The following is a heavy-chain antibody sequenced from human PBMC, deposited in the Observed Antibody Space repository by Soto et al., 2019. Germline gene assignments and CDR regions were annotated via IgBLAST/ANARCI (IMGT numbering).Heavy chain of an antibody. V-gene: IGHV1-69*01. CDR3: ASDLASIAAVSGSYYGMDV. J-gene: IGHJ6*02. CDR1: GGTFSSYA. CDR2: IIPIFGTA. Sequence: QVQLVQSGAEVKKPGSSVKVSCKASGGTFSSYAISWVRQAPGQGLEWMGGIIPIFGTANYAQKFQGRVTITADESTSTAYMELSSLRSEDTAMFYCASDLASIAAVSGSYYGMDVWGQGTTVTVSS. D-gene: IGHD6-13*01.